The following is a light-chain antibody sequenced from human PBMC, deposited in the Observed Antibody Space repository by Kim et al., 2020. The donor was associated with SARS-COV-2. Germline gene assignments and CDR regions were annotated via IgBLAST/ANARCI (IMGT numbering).Light chain of an antibody. CDR3: MQGKYWRT. Sequence: VLMTQSPLSLPFTLGQPASISCRSSKSLVHSSGNTYLTCFQQRPGQSPSRLIYAVSTRDSGVPDRFRGSGSGTDFTLEIRRVEGEDVGVYCCMQGKYWRTFGQGTKVDIK. V-gene: IGKV2-30*02. CDR1: KSLVHSSGNTY. J-gene: IGKJ1*01. CDR2: AVS.